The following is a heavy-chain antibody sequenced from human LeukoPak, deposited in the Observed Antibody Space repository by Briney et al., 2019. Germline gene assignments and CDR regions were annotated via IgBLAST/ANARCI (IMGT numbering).Heavy chain of an antibody. J-gene: IGHJ4*02. Sequence: GGSLRLSCATSGFSFTDYPMNWVRQAPGKGLEWISNIRTTAEGAKYAYYADSVEGRVTISRGDGKNTLYLHMNSLRDDDTAVYYCATDQRYAFDYWGQGILVTVAS. CDR3: ATDQRYAFDY. CDR1: GFSFTDYP. V-gene: IGHV3-48*02. CDR2: IRTTAEGAKYA. D-gene: IGHD3-16*01.